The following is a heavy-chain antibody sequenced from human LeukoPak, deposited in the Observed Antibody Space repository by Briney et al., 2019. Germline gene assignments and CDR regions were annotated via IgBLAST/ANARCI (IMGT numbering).Heavy chain of an antibody. CDR1: GGSFSGYY. CDR2: INHSGST. Sequence: SETLSLTCAVYGGSFSGYYWSWIRQPPGKGLEWIGEINHSGSTNYNPSLKSRVTISVDTSKNQFSLKLSSVTAADTAVYYCARGNRGTDCSSTSCYTGYSSSAGRNYYYYYYMDVWGKGTTVTVSS. J-gene: IGHJ6*03. D-gene: IGHD2-2*02. V-gene: IGHV4-34*01. CDR3: ARGNRGTDCSSTSCYTGYSSSAGRNYYYYYYMDV.